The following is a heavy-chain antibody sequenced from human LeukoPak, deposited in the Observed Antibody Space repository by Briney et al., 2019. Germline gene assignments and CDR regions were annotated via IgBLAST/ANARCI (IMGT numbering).Heavy chain of an antibody. V-gene: IGHV3-21*01. D-gene: IGHD3-10*01. CDR2: ISSSSSYI. Sequence: GGSLRLSCAASGFTFSSYSMNWVRQAPGKGLEWVSSISSSSSYIYYADSVKGRFTISRDNAKNSLYLQMNSLRAEDTAVYYCARVRDKESLPFDYWGQGTLVTVSS. J-gene: IGHJ4*02. CDR1: GFTFSSYS. CDR3: ARVRDKESLPFDY.